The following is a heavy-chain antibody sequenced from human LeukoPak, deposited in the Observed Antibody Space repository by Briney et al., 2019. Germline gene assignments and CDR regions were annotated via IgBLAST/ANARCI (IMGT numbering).Heavy chain of an antibody. V-gene: IGHV1-8*03. D-gene: IGHD6-13*01. CDR2: INPYSGNT. Sequence: ASVKVSCKASGYTFTNYDIHWVRQAAGQGLEWMGWINPYSGNTGYAQNFQGRITITRNTSISTAYMELSSLRSEDTAVYYCARTQQLVLRSPLDPWGQGTLSPSPQ. CDR3: ARTQQLVLRSPLDP. CDR1: GYTFTNYD. J-gene: IGHJ5*02.